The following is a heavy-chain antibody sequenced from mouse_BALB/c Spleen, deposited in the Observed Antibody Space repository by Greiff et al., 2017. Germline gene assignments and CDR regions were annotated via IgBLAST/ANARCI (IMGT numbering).Heavy chain of an antibody. CDR1: GFTFSSFG. V-gene: IGHV5-17*02. CDR2: IRSGSSTI. Sequence: EVHLVESGGGLVQPGGSRKLSCAASGFTFSSFGMHWVRQAPEKGLEWVAYIRSGSSTIYYADTVKGRFTISRDNPKNTLFLQMTSLRSEDTAMYYCAREGDYGGGAMDYWGQGTSVTVSS. CDR3: AREGDYGGGAMDY. J-gene: IGHJ4*01. D-gene: IGHD2-13*01.